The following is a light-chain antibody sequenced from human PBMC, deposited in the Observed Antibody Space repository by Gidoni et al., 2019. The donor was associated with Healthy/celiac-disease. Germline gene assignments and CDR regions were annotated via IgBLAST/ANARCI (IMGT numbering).Light chain of an antibody. J-gene: IGKJ2*02. V-gene: IGKV1-5*03. CDR1: QSISSW. Sequence: DIQMTQSPSTLSASVRDRVTITCLASQSISSWFAWYQQKPGKAPKLLIYNASSLESGVPSMFSGSGSGTEFTLTISSLQPDYFATYYCQQYNSYPCTVGQGTQLEIK. CDR3: QQYNSYPCT. CDR2: NAS.